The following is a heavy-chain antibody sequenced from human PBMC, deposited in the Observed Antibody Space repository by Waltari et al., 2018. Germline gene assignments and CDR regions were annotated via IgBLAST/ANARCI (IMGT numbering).Heavy chain of an antibody. CDR1: GYTFTSSY. CDR2: INPSGGRK. CDR3: ARHKGQSGEGQRQLHAFDI. Sequence: QVQLVQSGAEVKKPGASVKVSCKASGYTFTSSYMHWVRQAPGQGLEWMGIINPSGGRKSNAQKFQGRVTRTRDKSTSTVYMGLSSLRSEETAVYYWARHKGQSGEGQRQLHAFDIWGQGTMVTVSS. D-gene: IGHD6-25*01. J-gene: IGHJ3*02. V-gene: IGHV1-46*01.